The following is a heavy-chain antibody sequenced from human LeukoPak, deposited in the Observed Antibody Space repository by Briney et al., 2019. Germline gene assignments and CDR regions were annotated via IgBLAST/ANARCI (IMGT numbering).Heavy chain of an antibody. CDR2: IIPIFGTA. D-gene: IGHD2-15*01. V-gene: IGHV1-69*13. Sequence: SVKVSCKASGGTFSSYAISWVRQAPGQGLEWMGGIIPIFGTANCAQKFQGRVTITADESTSTAYMELSSLRSEDTAVYYCAGDGYCSGGSCYQNWFDPWGQGTLVTVSS. CDR3: AGDGYCSGGSCYQNWFDP. CDR1: GGTFSSYA. J-gene: IGHJ5*02.